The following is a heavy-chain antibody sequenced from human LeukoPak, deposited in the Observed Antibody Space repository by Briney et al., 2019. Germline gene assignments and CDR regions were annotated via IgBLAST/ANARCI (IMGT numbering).Heavy chain of an antibody. CDR2: ISGSGGST. CDR1: GFPLSSYD. CDR3: ARGYITMTGVYYEFDY. D-gene: IGHD3-10*02. Sequence: TGGSESLLCAASGFPLSSYDVSWVRQAPGKGLEWVSAISGSGGSTYYADSVKGRYTISRDNSKNTLYIQMNSLRAEDTAVYYCARGYITMTGVYYEFDYWSKGATAT. V-gene: IGHV3-23*01. J-gene: IGHJ4*02.